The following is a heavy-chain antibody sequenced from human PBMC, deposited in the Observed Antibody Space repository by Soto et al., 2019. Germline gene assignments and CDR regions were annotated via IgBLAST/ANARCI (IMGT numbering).Heavy chain of an antibody. CDR2: IRSNSDGGTT. Sequence: EVQLVQSGGGLVKPGGSLRLSCAASGFTFSNGWMNWVRQTPGKGLEWVGRIRSNSDGGTTDYVASVKDRFTFSRDDSKNTLFLQMNSLKTEDTAVYYCTTSISGVVTGHWGQGALVIVSS. CDR1: GFTFSNGW. D-gene: IGHD3-3*01. CDR3: TTSISGVVTGH. J-gene: IGHJ4*02. V-gene: IGHV3-15*07.